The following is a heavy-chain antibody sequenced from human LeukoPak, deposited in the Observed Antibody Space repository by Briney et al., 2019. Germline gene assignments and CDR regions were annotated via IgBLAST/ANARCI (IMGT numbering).Heavy chain of an antibody. CDR2: IRYDGSNK. Sequence: GGSLRLSCAASGFTFSSYGMHWVRQAPGKGLEWVAFIRYDGSNKYYADSVKGRFTISRDNSKNTLYLQMNSLRAEDTAVYYCAKDRRRYCSGGSCLFDYWGQGTLVTVSS. CDR1: GFTFSSYG. V-gene: IGHV3-30*02. CDR3: AKDRRRYCSGGSCLFDY. J-gene: IGHJ4*02. D-gene: IGHD2-15*01.